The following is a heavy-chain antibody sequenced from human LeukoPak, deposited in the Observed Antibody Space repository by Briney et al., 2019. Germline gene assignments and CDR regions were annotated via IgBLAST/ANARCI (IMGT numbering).Heavy chain of an antibody. Sequence: SETLSLTCTFSGGSISSYYWSWIRQPPGKGLEWIGYSYYSGSTNYNPSLKSRVTISVDTSKNQFSLKLSSVTAADTAVYYCATVVTRDYFDYWGQGTLVTVSS. CDR2: SYYSGST. V-gene: IGHV4-59*01. CDR1: GGSISSYY. CDR3: ATVVTRDYFDY. J-gene: IGHJ4*02. D-gene: IGHD4-17*01.